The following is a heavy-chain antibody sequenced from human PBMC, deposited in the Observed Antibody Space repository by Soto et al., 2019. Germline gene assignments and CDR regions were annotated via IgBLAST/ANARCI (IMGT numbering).Heavy chain of an antibody. CDR1: GFTFSSYA. V-gene: IGHV3-23*01. Sequence: EVQLLESGGGLVQPGGSLRLSCAASGFTFSSYAMSWVRQAPGKGLEWVSAISGSGGSTYYADSVKGRFTISRDNSKNTLYLQMNSLRAEDTAVYYCAKIPIVGASYYYYYYGMDVWGQGTTVTVYS. J-gene: IGHJ6*02. CDR2: ISGSGGST. CDR3: AKIPIVGASYYYYYYGMDV. D-gene: IGHD1-26*01.